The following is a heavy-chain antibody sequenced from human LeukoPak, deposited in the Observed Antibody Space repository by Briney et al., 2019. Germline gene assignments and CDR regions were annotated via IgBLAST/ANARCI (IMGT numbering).Heavy chain of an antibody. CDR3: ASRYCSGGSCYFDY. CDR1: GFTFSDYY. Sequence: GGSLRLSCAASGFTFSDYYMSWIRQAPGKGLEWVSYISSSGSTIYYADSVKGRFTISRDNAKNSLYLQINSLRGEDTAVYYCASRYCSGGSCYFDYWGQGTVVSVSS. V-gene: IGHV3-11*04. J-gene: IGHJ4*02. D-gene: IGHD2-15*01. CDR2: ISSSGSTI.